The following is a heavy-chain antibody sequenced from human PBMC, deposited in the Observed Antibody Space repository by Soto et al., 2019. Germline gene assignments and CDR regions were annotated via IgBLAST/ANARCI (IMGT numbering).Heavy chain of an antibody. V-gene: IGHV5-51*01. CDR3: ARRGETYCRGGSCYPYYYYGMDV. CDR2: IYPGDSDT. J-gene: IGHJ6*02. Sequence: PGESLKISCKGSGYSFTSYWIGWVRQMPGKGLEWMGIIYPGDSDTRYSPSFQGQVTISADKSISTAYLQWSSLKASDTAMYYCARRGETYCRGGSCYPYYYYGMDVWGQGTTVTVSS. D-gene: IGHD2-15*01. CDR1: GYSFTSYW.